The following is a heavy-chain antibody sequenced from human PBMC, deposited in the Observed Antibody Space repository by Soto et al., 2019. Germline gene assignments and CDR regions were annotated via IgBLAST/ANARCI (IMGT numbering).Heavy chain of an antibody. D-gene: IGHD3-22*01. J-gene: IGHJ3*01. CDR2: IYYSGST. CDR1: GGSISSGGYY. CDR3: ARGQYDSSPTAF. V-gene: IGHV4-31*03. Sequence: QVQLQESGPGLVKPSQTLSLTCTVSGGSISSGGYYWSWIRQHPGKGLEWIGYIYYSGSTYYHPSLKSRVTISVDTSKNQFSLKLSSVTAADTAVYYCARGQYDSSPTAFWGQGTMVTVSS.